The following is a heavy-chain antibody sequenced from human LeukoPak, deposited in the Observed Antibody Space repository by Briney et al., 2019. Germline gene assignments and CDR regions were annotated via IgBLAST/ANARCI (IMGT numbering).Heavy chain of an antibody. J-gene: IGHJ4*02. CDR3: AREALNYDYVWGSYRYLDY. D-gene: IGHD3-16*02. CDR1: AGSTTSSNS. Sequence: PSETLSLTCALSAGSTTSSNSWSWVSLPPGKGLEWIGEIYLSARTNYNPSLKSRVTISVDKSKNQFSLKLGSVTAADTAVYDCAREALNYDYVWGSYRYLDYWGQGTLVTVSS. CDR2: IYLSART. V-gene: IGHV4-4*02.